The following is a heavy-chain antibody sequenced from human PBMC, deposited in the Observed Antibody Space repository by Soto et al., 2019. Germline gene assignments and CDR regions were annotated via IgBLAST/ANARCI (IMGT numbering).Heavy chain of an antibody. V-gene: IGHV4-59*08. D-gene: IGHD2-2*01. CDR2: IFYTGST. CDR1: GASMSGYY. CDR3: ARRCSSTGCYDY. J-gene: IGHJ4*02. Sequence: QVQLQQSGPGLVKPSETLSLTCTVSGASMSGYYWSWIRQPPGKGLDWIGNIFYTGSTSYNPSLKRRVTMSVDTSRNQFSLNLSSVTAADTAVYYCARRCSSTGCYDYWGQGTLVTVSS.